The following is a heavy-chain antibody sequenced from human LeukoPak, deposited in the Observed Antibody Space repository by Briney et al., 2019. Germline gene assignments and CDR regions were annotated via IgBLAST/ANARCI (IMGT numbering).Heavy chain of an antibody. CDR3: ARVITMVRGVILLSGAFDI. V-gene: IGHV4-4*02. J-gene: IGHJ3*02. CDR1: GDSISSRNW. Sequence: PSATLSLTCSVSGDSISSRNWWTWVRQTPEKGLEWTGEIYHTGSTNYNPSLKSRVTISVDKSKNQFSLKLSSVTAADTAVYYCARVITMVRGVILLSGAFDIWGQGTMVTVSS. D-gene: IGHD3-10*01. CDR2: IYHTGST.